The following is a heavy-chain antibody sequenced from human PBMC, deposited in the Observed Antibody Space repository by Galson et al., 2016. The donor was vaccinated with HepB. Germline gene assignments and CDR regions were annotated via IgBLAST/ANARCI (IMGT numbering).Heavy chain of an antibody. D-gene: IGHD5-18*01. V-gene: IGHV4-59*01. Sequence: SETLSLTCTVSDGSMSRYYWSWIRQSPGKGLEWIGYIYYTGRTTYNPSLKSRGTISLDMSKNHFSLKLSSLTAADTAVYFCARCGSRYGADAFDIWGQGTMVTVSS. J-gene: IGHJ3*02. CDR1: DGSMSRYY. CDR3: ARCGSRYGADAFDI. CDR2: IYYTGRT.